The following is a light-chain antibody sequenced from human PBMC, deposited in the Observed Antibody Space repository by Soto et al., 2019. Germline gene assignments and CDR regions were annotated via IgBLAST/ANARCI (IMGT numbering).Light chain of an antibody. V-gene: IGLV1-40*01. CDR3: QSYDSRLTLV. Sequence: QSVLTQPPSVSGAPGQRVTISCTGSSSNIGAGYDVHWYQQLPGTAPKLLIYANNNRPSGVPVRFSGSKSGTSASLAITGLQAEDEAEYYCQSYDSRLTLVFGGGTKLTVL. J-gene: IGLJ2*01. CDR1: SSNIGAGYD. CDR2: ANN.